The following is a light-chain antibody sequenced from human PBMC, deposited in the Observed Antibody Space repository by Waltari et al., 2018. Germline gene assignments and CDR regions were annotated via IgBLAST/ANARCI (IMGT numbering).Light chain of an antibody. CDR2: DVT. J-gene: IGLJ2*01. Sequence: QSALTQPASVSGSPGQSITISCNGSSSDVGAYNYVSWYQHHPGKAPQLMIYDVTKRPSGVSHRFSGSKSGNTASLTISGLQAGDEADYYCISYATTGTFVAFGGGTKLTVL. V-gene: IGLV2-14*03. CDR3: ISYATTGTFVA. CDR1: SSDVGAYNY.